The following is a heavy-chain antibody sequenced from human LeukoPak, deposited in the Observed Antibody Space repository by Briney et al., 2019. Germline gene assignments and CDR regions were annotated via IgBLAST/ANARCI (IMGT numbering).Heavy chain of an antibody. Sequence: GGSLRLSCIASGFTFSSQAMNWIRQAPGKGLEWVSSISSTSRHTYYADSVKGRFTISRDNAKNSLYLQMNSLRAEDTAVYYCASQDIVATAGAELDYWGQGTLVTVSS. J-gene: IGHJ4*02. CDR3: ASQDIVATAGAELDY. CDR2: ISSTSRHT. CDR1: GFTFSSQA. D-gene: IGHD5-12*01. V-gene: IGHV3-21*01.